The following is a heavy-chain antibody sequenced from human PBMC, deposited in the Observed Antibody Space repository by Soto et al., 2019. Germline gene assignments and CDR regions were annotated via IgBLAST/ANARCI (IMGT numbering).Heavy chain of an antibody. V-gene: IGHV3-23*01. CDR2: ISGSGGST. CDR3: AKDQVYYYYYGMDV. Sequence: GGSLRLSCAASGFTFSSYAMSWVRQPPGKGLEWVSAISGSGGSTYYADSVKGRFTISRDSSKNTLYLQMNSLRTEDTAVYYCAKDQVYYYYYGMDVWGQGTTVTVS. J-gene: IGHJ6*02. CDR1: GFTFSSYA.